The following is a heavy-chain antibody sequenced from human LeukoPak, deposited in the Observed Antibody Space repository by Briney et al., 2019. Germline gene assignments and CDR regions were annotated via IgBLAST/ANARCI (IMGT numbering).Heavy chain of an antibody. CDR2: ISYDGSNK. CDR1: GFTFSSYA. J-gene: IGHJ6*02. Sequence: PGRSLRLSCAASGFTFSSYAMHWVRQAPGKGLEWVAVISYDGSNKYYADSVKGRFTISRDNSKYTLYLQMNSLRAEDTAVYYCARGPNYYYYYYGMDVWGQGTTVTVSS. CDR3: ARGPNYYYYYYGMDV. V-gene: IGHV3-30-3*01.